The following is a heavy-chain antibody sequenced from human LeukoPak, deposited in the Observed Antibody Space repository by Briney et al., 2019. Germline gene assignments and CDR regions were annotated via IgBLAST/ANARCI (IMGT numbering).Heavy chain of an antibody. CDR2: MNPNSGNT. CDR3: ARAPKWQGYYYYMDV. Sequence: ASVQVSCKASGYTFTSYDINWVRQATGQGLEWMGWMNPNSGNTGYAQKFQGRVTITRNTSIGTAYMELSSLRSEDTAVYYCARAPKWQGYYYYMDVWGKGTTVTVSS. CDR1: GYTFTSYD. D-gene: IGHD5-12*01. V-gene: IGHV1-8*03. J-gene: IGHJ6*03.